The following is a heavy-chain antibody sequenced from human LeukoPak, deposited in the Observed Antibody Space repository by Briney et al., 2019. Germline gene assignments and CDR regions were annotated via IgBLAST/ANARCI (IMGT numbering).Heavy chain of an antibody. D-gene: IGHD2-2*01. CDR3: ARDLGYCSSTSCSTLGFDP. V-gene: IGHV4-4*02. CDR1: GGSISSSNW. J-gene: IGHJ2*01. CDR2: IHHSGST. Sequence: PSGTLSLTCAVSGGSISSSNWWSWVRQPPGKGLEWIGEIHHSGSTNYNPSLKSRVTISVDTSKNQFSLKLSSVTAADTAVYYCARDLGYCSSTSCSTLGFDPWGRGTLVTVSS.